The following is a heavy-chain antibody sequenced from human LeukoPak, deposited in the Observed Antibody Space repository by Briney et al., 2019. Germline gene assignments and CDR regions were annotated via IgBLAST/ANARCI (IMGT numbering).Heavy chain of an antibody. CDR3: AQTPPPLYKWDHGGDY. V-gene: IGHV3-23*01. D-gene: IGHD1-20*01. CDR1: GFTFSSYA. CDR2: ISGSGGST. Sequence: PGGSLRLSCAASGFTFSSYAMSWVRQAPGKGLEWVSAISGSGGSTYYADSVKGRFTISRDNSKNTLYLQMNSLRAEDTAVYYCAQTPPPLYKWDHGGDYWGQGTLVTVSS. J-gene: IGHJ4*02.